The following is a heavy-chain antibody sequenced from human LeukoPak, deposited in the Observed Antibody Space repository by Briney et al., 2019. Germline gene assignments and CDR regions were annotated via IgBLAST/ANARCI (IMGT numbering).Heavy chain of an antibody. CDR2: IKQDASQE. D-gene: IGHD3-3*01. CDR3: ARGVVYPAWSGPHWSDY. CDR1: GFTFSSYW. V-gene: IGHV3-7*01. Sequence: PGGSLRLSCAASGFTFSSYWMSWVRQAPGKGPEWVAHIKQDASQEYHVDSVKGRLTISRDNAKNSLYLQMNSLRAEDTAVYYCARGVVYPAWSGPHWSDYWGQGALVTVPS. J-gene: IGHJ4*02.